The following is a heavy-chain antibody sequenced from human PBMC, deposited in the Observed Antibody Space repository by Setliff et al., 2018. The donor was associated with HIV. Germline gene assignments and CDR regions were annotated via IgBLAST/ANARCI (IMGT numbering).Heavy chain of an antibody. D-gene: IGHD3-10*01. J-gene: IGHJ6*03. CDR1: GGSFSGYF. V-gene: IGHV4-34*01. Sequence: KSSETLSLTCAIYGGSFSGYFWIWIRQPPGKGLGWTGEINHRGSIYYNSSLKSRVTIAVDTSKNQFSLNLSAVTAADTAVYNCARGSVFWDRGNYYQYMDVWAKGTTVTVSS. CDR3: ARGSVFWDRGNYYQYMDV. CDR2: INHRGSI.